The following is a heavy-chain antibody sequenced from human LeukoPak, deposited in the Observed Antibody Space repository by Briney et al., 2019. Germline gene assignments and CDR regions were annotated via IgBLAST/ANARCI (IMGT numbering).Heavy chain of an antibody. CDR3: AKDGGRQWLSLYYFDY. V-gene: IGHV3-21*01. Sequence: GGSLRLSCAASGFTFSNYNMNWVRQAPGKGLEWVSIISTSGSYIYYADSVKGRFTISRNNAKNSLSLQMNSLRAEDTAVYYCAKDGGRQWLSLYYFDYWGQGTLVTVSS. D-gene: IGHD6-19*01. CDR2: ISTSGSYI. J-gene: IGHJ4*02. CDR1: GFTFSNYN.